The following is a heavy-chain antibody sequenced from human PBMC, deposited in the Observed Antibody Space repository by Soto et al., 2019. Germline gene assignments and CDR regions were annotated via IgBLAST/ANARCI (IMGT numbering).Heavy chain of an antibody. Sequence: LETLSRTCDLSGYSISSYYYWGWIRLTPGKGLEWIGSVFHTGSTYDNPSLKSRVTISLDTSRNQFSLKLKSVTAADTAVYYCARGVRPNYHGSGFDSWGQGTLVTVSS. D-gene: IGHD3-10*01. CDR2: VFHTGST. CDR1: GYSISSYYY. V-gene: IGHV4-38-2*01. CDR3: ARGVRPNYHGSGFDS. J-gene: IGHJ4*01.